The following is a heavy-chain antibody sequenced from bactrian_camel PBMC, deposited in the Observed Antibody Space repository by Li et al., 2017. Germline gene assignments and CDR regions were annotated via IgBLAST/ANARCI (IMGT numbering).Heavy chain of an antibody. V-gene: IGHV3S31*01. CDR1: SYRGC. Sequence: VQLVESGGGSVQAGGSLRLSCAASSYRGCMAWVRQAPGQEREAVASIDSLGITRYADSVKGRFTISQDNAKRKLYLQMNDLKPVDTAMYYCAAGMREFSPLKDKATIMLSCDNYWGQGTQVTVS. J-gene: IGHJ4*01. D-gene: IGHD4*01. CDR3: AAGMREFSPLKDKATIMLSCDNY. CDR2: IDSLGITR.